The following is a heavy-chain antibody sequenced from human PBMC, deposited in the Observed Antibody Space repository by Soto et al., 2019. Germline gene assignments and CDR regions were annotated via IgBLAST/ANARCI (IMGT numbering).Heavy chain of an antibody. J-gene: IGHJ6*02. CDR2: IWYDGSNK. D-gene: IGHD3-3*01. Sequence: GGSLRLSCAATGFTFSTYGIHWVRQAPGKGLEWVAVIWYDGSNKYYADSVKGRFTISRDNSKNTLYLQMNSLRAEDTAVYYCARERRSYYDFWSGYYTPYYYYYGMDVWGQGTTVTVSS. CDR1: GFTFSTYG. CDR3: ARERRSYYDFWSGYYTPYYYYYGMDV. V-gene: IGHV3-33*01.